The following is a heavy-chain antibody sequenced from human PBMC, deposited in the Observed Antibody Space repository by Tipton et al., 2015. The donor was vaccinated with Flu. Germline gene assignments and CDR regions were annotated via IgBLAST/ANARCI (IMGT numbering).Heavy chain of an antibody. CDR2: IYYSGST. CDR3: ARVHLVVVTAILWFDP. Sequence: TLSLTCTVSGGSISSGGYYWSWIRQHPGKGLEWIGYIYYSGSTYYNPSLKSRVTISVDTSKNQFSLKLSSVTAADTAVYYCARVHLVVVTAILWFDPWGQGTLFTVSS. CDR1: GGSISSGGYY. J-gene: IGHJ5*02. D-gene: IGHD2-21*02. V-gene: IGHV4-31*03.